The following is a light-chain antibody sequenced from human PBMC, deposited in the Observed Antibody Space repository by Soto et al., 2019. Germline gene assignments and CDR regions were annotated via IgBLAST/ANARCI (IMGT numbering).Light chain of an antibody. Sequence: IQTTQSPSSLPASGEDRVTITCQASQDINKNLIWYQQKPGKPPKLLVYDASNRATGIPDRFSGSGSGTGFTLTISRLEPEDFAVYYCQQYGNTGVTFGPGTKVDI. J-gene: IGKJ3*01. CDR2: DAS. CDR3: QQYGNTGVT. CDR1: QDINKN. V-gene: IGKV1-33*01.